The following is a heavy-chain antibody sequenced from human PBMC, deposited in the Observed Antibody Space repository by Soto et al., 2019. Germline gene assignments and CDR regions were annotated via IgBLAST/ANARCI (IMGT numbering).Heavy chain of an antibody. V-gene: IGHV1-2*02. CDR3: ARTYDSSGYESFQH. CDR2: INPNSGGT. Sequence: ASVKVSCKASGYTFTGYYMHWVRQAPGQGLEWMGWINPNSGGTNYAQKFQGRVTMTRDTSISTAYMELSRLRSDDTAVYYCARTYDSSGYESFQHWGQGTLVTVSS. CDR1: GYTFTGYY. J-gene: IGHJ1*01. D-gene: IGHD3-22*01.